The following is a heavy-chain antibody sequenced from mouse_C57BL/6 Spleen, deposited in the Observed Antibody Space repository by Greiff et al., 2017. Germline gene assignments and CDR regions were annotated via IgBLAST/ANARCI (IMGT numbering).Heavy chain of an antibody. D-gene: IGHD2-4*01. J-gene: IGHJ4*01. CDR2: INPSTGGT. CDR1: GYSFTGYY. Sequence: EVQLQQSGPELVKPGASVKISCKASGYSFTGYYMNWVKQSPEKSLEWIGEINPSTGGTTYNQKFKAKATLTVDKSSSTAYMQLKSLTSEDSAVYYCERWPIPYDYDGRYAMDYWGQGTSVTVSS. V-gene: IGHV1-42*01. CDR3: ERWPIPYDYDGRYAMDY.